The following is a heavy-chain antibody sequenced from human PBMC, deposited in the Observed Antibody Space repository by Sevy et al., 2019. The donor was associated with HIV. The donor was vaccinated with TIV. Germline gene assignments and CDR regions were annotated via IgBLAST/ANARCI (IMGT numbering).Heavy chain of an antibody. D-gene: IGHD3-10*01. CDR1: GFTVSSNY. CDR3: ARAPMVRGVMRDV. J-gene: IGHJ6*02. CDR2: IYSGGST. V-gene: IGHV3-53*01. Sequence: GGSLRLSCAASGFTVSSNYMSWVRQAPGKGLEWVSVIYSGGSTYYEDSVKGRFTISRDNSKNTLYLQMNSLRAEDTAVYYCARAPMVRGVMRDVWGQGTTVTVSS.